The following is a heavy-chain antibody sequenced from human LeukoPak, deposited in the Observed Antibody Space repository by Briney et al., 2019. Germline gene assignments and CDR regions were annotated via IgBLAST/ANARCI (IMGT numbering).Heavy chain of an antibody. CDR3: ARAPALAAAPWFDP. J-gene: IGHJ5*02. CDR1: GGSISSYY. D-gene: IGHD6-13*01. V-gene: IGHV4-59*12. CDR2: IYYSGST. Sequence: PSETLSLTCTVSGGSISSYYWSWIRQPPGKGLEWIGYIYYSGSTNYNPSLKSRVTISVDTSKNQFSLKLSSVTAADTAVYYCARAPALAAAPWFDPWGQGTLVTVSS.